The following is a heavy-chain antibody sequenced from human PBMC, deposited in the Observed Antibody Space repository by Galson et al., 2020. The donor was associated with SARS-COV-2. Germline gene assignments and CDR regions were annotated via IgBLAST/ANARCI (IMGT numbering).Heavy chain of an antibody. V-gene: IGHV3-23*01. CDR3: AVGGTVGSTTGAFDV. Sequence: GGSLRLSCAASGFTFSNYVMSWVRRAPGKGLEWVSGLSGSGGDTSYTDSVKGRFTISRDNSKNTLFLQMNNLRAEDTAIYYCAVGGTVGSTTGAFDVWGQGTMVTVSS. J-gene: IGHJ3*01. CDR1: GFTFSNYV. D-gene: IGHD1-26*01. CDR2: LSGSGGDT.